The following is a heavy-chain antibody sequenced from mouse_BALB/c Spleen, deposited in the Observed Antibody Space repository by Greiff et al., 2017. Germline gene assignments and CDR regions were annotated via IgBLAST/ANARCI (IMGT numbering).Heavy chain of an antibody. CDR1: GFTFSSFG. V-gene: IGHV5-17*02. Sequence: EVKVEESGGGLVQPGGSRKLSCAASGFTFSSFGMHWVRQAPEKGLEWVAYISSGSSTIYYADTVKGRFTISRDNPKNTLFLQMTSLRSEDTAMYYCAREGTRGFDYWGQGTTLTVSS. CDR2: ISSGSSTI. J-gene: IGHJ2*01. CDR3: AREGTRGFDY. D-gene: IGHD3-3*01.